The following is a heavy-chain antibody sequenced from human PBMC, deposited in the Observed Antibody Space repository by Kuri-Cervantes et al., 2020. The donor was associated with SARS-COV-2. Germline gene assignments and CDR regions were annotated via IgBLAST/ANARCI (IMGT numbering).Heavy chain of an antibody. CDR2: ISSSSSTI. Sequence: GGSLRLSCAASGFTFSSYSMNWVRQAPGKGLEWVSYISSSSSTIYSADSVKGRFTISRDNAKNSLYLQMNSLRDEDTAVYYCARDSPPYSGRYYVQNSFDYWGQGTLVTVSS. V-gene: IGHV3-48*02. CDR3: ARDSPPYSGRYYVQNSFDY. D-gene: IGHD1-26*01. CDR1: GFTFSSYS. J-gene: IGHJ4*02.